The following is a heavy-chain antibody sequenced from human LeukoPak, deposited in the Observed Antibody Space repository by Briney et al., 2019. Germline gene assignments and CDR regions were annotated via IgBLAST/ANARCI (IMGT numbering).Heavy chain of an antibody. CDR3: AKIGGSGSYDFDY. Sequence: PGGSLRLSCAVAGFSFSSYAMSWVRQAPGKGLEWVSAISGSGGSTYYADSVKGRFTISRDNSKNTLYLQMNSLRAEDTAVYYCAKIGGSGSYDFDYWGQGTLVTVSS. V-gene: IGHV3-23*01. J-gene: IGHJ4*02. CDR2: ISGSGGST. D-gene: IGHD3-10*01. CDR1: GFSFSSYA.